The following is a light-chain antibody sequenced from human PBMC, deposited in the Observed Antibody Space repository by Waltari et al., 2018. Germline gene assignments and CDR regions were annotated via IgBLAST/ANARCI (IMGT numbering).Light chain of an antibody. Sequence: QSALTQPASVSGSPGQSITISCTGTSSDVGGYNYVSWYQQPPGKAPKLMIYDVSNRPSGVSKRFTGSKSCNTAFLAISGLQAEDEADYYCSSYTSSSTLGVVFGGGTKLTVL. CDR3: SSYTSSSTLGVV. CDR1: SSDVGGYNY. V-gene: IGLV2-14*01. CDR2: DVS. J-gene: IGLJ2*01.